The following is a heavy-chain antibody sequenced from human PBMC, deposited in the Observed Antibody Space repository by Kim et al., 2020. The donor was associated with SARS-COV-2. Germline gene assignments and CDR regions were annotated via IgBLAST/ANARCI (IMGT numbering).Heavy chain of an antibody. J-gene: IGHJ1*01. CDR2: MSRNASGK. V-gene: IGHV3-7*01. CDR3: ARSISAVAAPRIVVYF. CDR1: GFTFSNYG. D-gene: IGHD2-15*01. Sequence: GGSLRLSCAASGFTFSNYGMSWVRQAPGKGLEWVATMSRNASGKFYVDSVKGRFTISRDNAENSLFLHMNSLRAEDTAVYYFARSISAVAAPRIVVYF.